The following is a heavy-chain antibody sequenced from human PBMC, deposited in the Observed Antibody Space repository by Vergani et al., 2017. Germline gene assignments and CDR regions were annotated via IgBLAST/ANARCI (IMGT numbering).Heavy chain of an antibody. D-gene: IGHD3-3*01. J-gene: IGHJ4*02. CDR1: GYTFTGYY. V-gene: IGHV1-2*02. CDR2: INPNSGGT. Sequence: QVQLVQSGAEVKKPGASVKVSCKASGYTFTGYYMHWVRQAPGQGLEWMGWINPNSGGTNYAQKFQGRVTITADKSTSTAYMELSSLRSEDTAVYYCARREIFVSAPTSGLEHWGQGTLVTVSS. CDR3: ARREIFVSAPTSGLEH.